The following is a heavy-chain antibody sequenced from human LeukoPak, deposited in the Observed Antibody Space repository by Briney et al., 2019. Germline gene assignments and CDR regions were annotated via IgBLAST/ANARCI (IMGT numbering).Heavy chain of an antibody. CDR3: AKEGSSAWYPPGCDAFDV. CDR2: ISASAGST. V-gene: IGHV3-23*01. CDR1: GFTFSSHA. J-gene: IGHJ3*01. D-gene: IGHD6-19*01. Sequence: PGGSLRLSCAASGFTFSSHAMSWVRQAPGKGLEWVSVISASAGSTYYADSVKGRFTISRDNSKNTVSLQMSSLRAEDTAVYFCAKEGSSAWYPPGCDAFDVCGQGTRVTVSS.